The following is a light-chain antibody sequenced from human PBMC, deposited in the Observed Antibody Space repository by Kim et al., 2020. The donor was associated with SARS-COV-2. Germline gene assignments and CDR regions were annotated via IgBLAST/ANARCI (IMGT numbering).Light chain of an antibody. CDR2: QDS. CDR1: KLGDKY. Sequence: SPGQTARTTCSGDKLGDKYAYWYQQKPGQSPVLVIYQDSKRPSGIPERFSGSNSGNTATLTISGTQAMDEADYYCQAWDSSTGGVFGGGTQLTVL. CDR3: QAWDSSTGGV. J-gene: IGLJ2*01. V-gene: IGLV3-1*01.